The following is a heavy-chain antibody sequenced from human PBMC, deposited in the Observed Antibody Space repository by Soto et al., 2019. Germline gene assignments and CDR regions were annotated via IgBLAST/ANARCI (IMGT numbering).Heavy chain of an antibody. V-gene: IGHV3-30*18. J-gene: IGHJ4*02. CDR3: TKDLEDTALSFDC. D-gene: IGHD5-18*01. CDR2: ISHDATTT. Sequence: QVQLVESGGGVVQPGKSLRLSCAASGFTFNEHGIHWVRQAPGKGLEWLAVISHDATTTYYADSVKGRFTISRDNSKNTVFLQMNSLRTEDTAVYYCTKDLEDTALSFDCWGQGNLVTVSS. CDR1: GFTFNEHG.